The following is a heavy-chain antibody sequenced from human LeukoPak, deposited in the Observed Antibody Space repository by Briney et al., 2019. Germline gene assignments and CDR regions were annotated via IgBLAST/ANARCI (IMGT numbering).Heavy chain of an antibody. Sequence: GESLKISCKGSGYSFTTYWIAWVRQMPGKGLEWMGIIYFGDSDTRYSSSFQGQVTISADKSISTAYLQWSSLEASDTAMYYCARMSGPYYGSYYFDYWGQGTLVTVSS. J-gene: IGHJ4*02. CDR3: ARMSGPYYGSYYFDY. CDR1: GYSFTTYW. CDR2: IYFGDSDT. D-gene: IGHD1-26*01. V-gene: IGHV5-51*01.